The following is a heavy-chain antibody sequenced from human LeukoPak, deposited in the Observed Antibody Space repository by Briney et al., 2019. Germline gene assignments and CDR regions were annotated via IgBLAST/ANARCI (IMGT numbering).Heavy chain of an antibody. CDR3: ARHTRAARRGSVGFDY. J-gene: IGHJ4*02. V-gene: IGHV4-59*08. CDR1: GGSISSYY. Sequence: SETLSLTCTVSGGSISSYYWSWIRQPPGKGLEWIGYIYYSGSTNYNPSLKSRVTISVDMSKNQFSLKLSSVTAADTAVYCCARHTRAARRGSVGFDYWGQGTLVTVSS. CDR2: IYYSGST. D-gene: IGHD6-6*01.